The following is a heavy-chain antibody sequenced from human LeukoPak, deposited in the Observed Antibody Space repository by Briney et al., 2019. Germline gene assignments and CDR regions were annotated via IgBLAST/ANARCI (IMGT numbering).Heavy chain of an antibody. V-gene: IGHV4-4*07. CDR2: IYTSGST. CDR1: GTSISSYY. Sequence: SETLSLTCTVSGTSISSYYWSWIRQPAEKGLEWIGRIYTSGSTNYNPPLKSRVTMSVDTSKNQFSLKLTSVTAADTAVYYCARDEGYYDSSAYPPLDYWGQGTLVTVSS. J-gene: IGHJ4*02. D-gene: IGHD3-22*01. CDR3: ARDEGYYDSSAYPPLDY.